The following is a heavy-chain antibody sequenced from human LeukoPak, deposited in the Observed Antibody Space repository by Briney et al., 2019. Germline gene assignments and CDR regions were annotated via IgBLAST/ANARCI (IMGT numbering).Heavy chain of an antibody. J-gene: IGHJ4*02. CDR3: ATRPSILAPYYFDY. Sequence: GGSLRLSCAASGFTLSSYAMSWVRQGPGKGLEWVSAISVSGNTYHADSVKGRFTISRDSSKNTLYLQMNSLRAGDAAVYYCATRPSILAPYYFDYWGQGTLVTVSS. CDR1: GFTLSSYA. V-gene: IGHV3-23*01. CDR2: ISVSGNT. D-gene: IGHD5-12*01.